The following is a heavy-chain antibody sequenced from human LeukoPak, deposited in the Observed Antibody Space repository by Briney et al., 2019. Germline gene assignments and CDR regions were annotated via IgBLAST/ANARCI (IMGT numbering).Heavy chain of an antibody. J-gene: IGHJ1*01. Sequence: GGSLRLSCAASGFSFSTYAMSWVRQAPGKGLEWISYISGNSGTIYYADSVKGRFTISRDNAKNSLHLQMNGLRDDDTAIYYCARDVGGSGGYWPPEHFQYWGQGTLVTVSS. CDR3: ARDVGGSGGYWPPEHFQY. CDR2: ISGNSGTI. CDR1: GFSFSTYA. D-gene: IGHD3-22*01. V-gene: IGHV3-48*02.